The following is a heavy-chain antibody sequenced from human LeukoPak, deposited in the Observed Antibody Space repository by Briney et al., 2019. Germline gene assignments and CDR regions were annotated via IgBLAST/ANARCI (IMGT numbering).Heavy chain of an antibody. D-gene: IGHD6-25*01. CDR2: IYYSGST. J-gene: IGHJ6*03. CDR1: GGSISSYY. Sequence: PSETLSLTCTVSGGSISSYYWSWIRQPPGKGLEWIGYIYYSGSTNYNPSLKSRVTISVDTSKNQFSLKLSSVTAADTAVYYCARDLRWPTGYYYYYYYMDVWGKGTTVTVSS. V-gene: IGHV4-59*01. CDR3: ARDLRWPTGYYYYYYYMDV.